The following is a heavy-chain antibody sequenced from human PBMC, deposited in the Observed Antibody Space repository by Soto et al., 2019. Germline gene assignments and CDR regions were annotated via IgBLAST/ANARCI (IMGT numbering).Heavy chain of an antibody. D-gene: IGHD2-15*01. Sequence: SETLSLTCTVSGGSISSYYWSWIRQPPGKGLEWIGYIYYSGSTNYNPSLKSRVTISVDTSKNQFSLKLSSVTAADTAVYYCARDLVVVAASDYYYYYGMDVWGQGTTVTVSS. V-gene: IGHV4-59*01. CDR3: ARDLVVVAASDYYYYYGMDV. J-gene: IGHJ6*02. CDR2: IYYSGST. CDR1: GGSISSYY.